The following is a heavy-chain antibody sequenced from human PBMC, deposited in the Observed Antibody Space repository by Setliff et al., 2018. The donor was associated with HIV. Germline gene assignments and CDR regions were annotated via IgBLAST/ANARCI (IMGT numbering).Heavy chain of an antibody. J-gene: IGHJ4*02. CDR2: ISAYNGNT. V-gene: IGHV1-18*01. Sequence: GASVKVSCKASGYTFTSYGISWVRQAPGQGLEWMGWISAYNGNTNYAQKLQGRVTMTTDTSTSTAYMELSRLRSDDTAVYYCARELPGVCYFDDWGQGTLVTVSS. CDR1: GYTFTSYG. CDR3: ARELPGVCYFDD. D-gene: IGHD2-21*02.